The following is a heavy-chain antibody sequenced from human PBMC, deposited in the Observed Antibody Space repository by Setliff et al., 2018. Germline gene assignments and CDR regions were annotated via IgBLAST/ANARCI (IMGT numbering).Heavy chain of an antibody. D-gene: IGHD3-3*01. V-gene: IGHV4-31*11. CDR1: GGSISSNGYY. J-gene: IGHJ4*02. CDR3: ASRATYYNFWSGYYDY. Sequence: SETLSLTCAVSGGSISSNGYYWTWIRQHPEKGLEWIGYIYYRGSTYYNPSLESRVAISVDTSNNQFSLKLGSVTAADTAVYYCASRATYYNFWSGYYDYWGQGTLVTVSS. CDR2: IYYRGST.